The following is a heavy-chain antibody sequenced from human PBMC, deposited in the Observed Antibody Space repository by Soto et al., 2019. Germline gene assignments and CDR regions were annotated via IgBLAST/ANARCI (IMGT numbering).Heavy chain of an antibody. CDR1: GGSISSSNC. CDR3: ARGYSTTMGAFDV. Sequence: QVQLQESGPGLVKPSGTLSLTCAVSGGSISSSNCWSWVRQPPGKGLEWIGEIYHSGSTSYNPSLKIRVTISVDKSKNPFSLKLTSVTAADTAVYYCARGYSTTMGAFDVLGQGTMATVSS. J-gene: IGHJ3*01. V-gene: IGHV4-4*02. CDR2: IYHSGST. D-gene: IGHD2-2*01.